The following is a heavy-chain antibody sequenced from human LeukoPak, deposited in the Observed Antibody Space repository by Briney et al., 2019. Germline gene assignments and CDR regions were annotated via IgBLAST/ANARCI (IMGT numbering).Heavy chain of an antibody. J-gene: IGHJ6*03. Sequence: GGSLRLSCAASGFTVSSNYMSWVRQAPGKGLEWVSVIYSGGSTYYADSVKGRFTISRDNSKNTLYLQMNSLRAEDTAVYYCARLEGSYYYMDVWGKGTTVTVSS. CDR1: GFTVSSNY. CDR3: ARLEGSYYYMDV. V-gene: IGHV3-53*01. D-gene: IGHD3-3*01. CDR2: IYSGGST.